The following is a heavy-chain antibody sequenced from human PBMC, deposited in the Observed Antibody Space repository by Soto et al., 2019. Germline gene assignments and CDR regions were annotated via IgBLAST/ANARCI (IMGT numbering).Heavy chain of an antibody. CDR3: ARSRSTDVPSAGDLYD. V-gene: IGHV3-23*01. J-gene: IGHJ4*01. Sequence: GVSLRLSCAGSGFPPTTTPLSWVRQPPGKGLEWVATVSGTASRTYYVDSVKGRFFISRDNSRNTVNLQMNSLRAEDTAIYFCARSRSTDVPSAGDLYDCGHGTLVILAS. CDR2: VSGTASRT. D-gene: IGHD2-21*02. CDR1: GFPPTTTP.